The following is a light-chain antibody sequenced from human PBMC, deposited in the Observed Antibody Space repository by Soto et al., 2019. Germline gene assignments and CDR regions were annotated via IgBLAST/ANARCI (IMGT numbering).Light chain of an antibody. V-gene: IGLV1-40*01. CDR2: GDN. CDR1: SSNIGAEYD. CDR3: QSYDSSLTTFV. J-gene: IGLJ1*01. Sequence: HSVLTQPPSVSGAPGQRVAISCTGSSSNIGAEYDVHWYQQLPGTAPKRLIYGDNNRPSGVPDRFSGSKSGTSASLAITGLQPEDEADYYCQSYDSSLTTFVFGTGTKLTVL.